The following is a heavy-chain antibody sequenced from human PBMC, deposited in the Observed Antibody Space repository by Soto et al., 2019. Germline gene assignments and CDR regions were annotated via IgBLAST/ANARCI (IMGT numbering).Heavy chain of an antibody. Sequence: SETLSLTCAVYGGSFSGYYWSWIRQPPGKGLEWIGEINHSGSTNYNPSLKSRVTISVDTSKNQFSLKLSSVTAADTAVYYCARPKNTYYYDSSGYQWEMSYYYYGMDVWGQGTTVTVSS. J-gene: IGHJ6*02. CDR1: GGSFSGYY. CDR3: ARPKNTYYYDSSGYQWEMSYYYYGMDV. CDR2: INHSGST. D-gene: IGHD3-22*01. V-gene: IGHV4-34*01.